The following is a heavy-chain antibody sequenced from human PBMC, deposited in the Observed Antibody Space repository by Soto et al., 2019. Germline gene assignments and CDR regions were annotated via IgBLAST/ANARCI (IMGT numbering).Heavy chain of an antibody. CDR2: IYDGATT. CDR3: ARQRTSVVTQAYFDS. V-gene: IGHV4-39*01. D-gene: IGHD2-21*02. Sequence: PSETLSLTCTVNGDSINNRSYYWGWIRQPPGKGLEWIGNIYDGATTYKHPSLKSRVSMSVDTSKNQFSLKLRSVTAADTALYYCARQRTSVVTQAYFDSWGQGSLVTVSS. CDR1: GDSINNRSYY. J-gene: IGHJ4*02.